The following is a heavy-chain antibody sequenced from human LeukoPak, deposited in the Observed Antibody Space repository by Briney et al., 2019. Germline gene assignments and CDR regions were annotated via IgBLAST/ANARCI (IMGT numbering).Heavy chain of an antibody. CDR3: ARAPTREGGGALFDY. Sequence: SETLSLTCTVSGGSITSYYWSWIRQPAGKGLEWIGCIYSSGSTNFNPSLKSRVTMSVDTSKNQISLNLTSVTAADTAVYYCARAPTREGGGALFDYWGQGTLVTVSS. D-gene: IGHD3-16*01. CDR2: IYSSGST. J-gene: IGHJ4*02. CDR1: GGSITSYY. V-gene: IGHV4-4*07.